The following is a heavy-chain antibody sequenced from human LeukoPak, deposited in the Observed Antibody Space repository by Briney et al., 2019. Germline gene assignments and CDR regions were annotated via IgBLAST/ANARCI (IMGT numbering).Heavy chain of an antibody. CDR2: INHSGST. V-gene: IGHV4-34*01. CDR3: ARSRPQWRTMEAKGY. CDR1: GGSFSGYY. D-gene: IGHD6-19*01. J-gene: IGHJ4*02. Sequence: SETLSLTCAVYGGSFSGYYWSWIRQPPGKGLEWIGEINHSGSTNYNPSLKSRVTISVDTSKNQFSLKLSSVTAADTAVYYCARSRPQWRTMEAKGYWGQGTLVTVSS.